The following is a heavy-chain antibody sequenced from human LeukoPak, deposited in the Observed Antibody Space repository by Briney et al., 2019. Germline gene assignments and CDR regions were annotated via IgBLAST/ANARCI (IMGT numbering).Heavy chain of an antibody. D-gene: IGHD1-1*01. CDR2: IRQDGTEK. V-gene: IGHV3-7*03. CDR3: ARTHTTFFDY. Sequence: GGSLRLSCAASGFTFSSYWMSWVRQAPGKGLEWVANIRQDGTEKYFVGSVEGRFIISRDNAKNSLYLQMNSLRAEDTAVYYCARTHTTFFDYWGQGTLVTVSS. CDR1: GFTFSSYW. J-gene: IGHJ4*02.